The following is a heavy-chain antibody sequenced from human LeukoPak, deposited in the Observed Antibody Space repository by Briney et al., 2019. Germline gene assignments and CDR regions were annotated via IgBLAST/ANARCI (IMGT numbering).Heavy chain of an antibody. CDR2: INPSGGST. J-gene: IGHJ4*02. CDR3: ARKDPRDYGDYDYYDY. D-gene: IGHD4-17*01. Sequence: ASVKVSCKASGYTFTSYYMHWVRQAPGQGLEWMGIINPSGGSTSYAQKFQGRVTMTRDTSISTAYMELSRLRSDDTAVYYCARKDPRDYGDYDYYDYWGQGTLVTVSS. V-gene: IGHV1-46*01. CDR1: GYTFTSYY.